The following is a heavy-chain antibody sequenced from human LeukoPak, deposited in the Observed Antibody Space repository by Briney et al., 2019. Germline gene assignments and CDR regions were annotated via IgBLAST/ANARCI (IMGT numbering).Heavy chain of an antibody. V-gene: IGHV1-46*01. Sequence: ASVKVSFKASGYTFTNYYMHWVRQAPGQGLEWMGIINPSSGSTRYAQQFQGRVTLTRDSSTSTVYMELSSLRSEDTAVYYCARVGSYDSSAYYAYWGQGTLVTVSS. CDR2: INPSSGST. CDR1: GYTFTNYY. CDR3: ARVGSYDSSAYYAY. D-gene: IGHD3-22*01. J-gene: IGHJ4*02.